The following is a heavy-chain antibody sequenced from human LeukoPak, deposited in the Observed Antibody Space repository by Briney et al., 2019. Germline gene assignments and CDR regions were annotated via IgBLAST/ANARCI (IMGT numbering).Heavy chain of an antibody. Sequence: SETLSLTCTVSGYSVTSGFYWGWIRPSPGKGLEWIGSRHHSEDTHYKPSLKSRVAIVVDTSKNQFSLQLSSVTAADTAVYYCARDRSIRQKWFVDPKVAFDYWGQGMLVTVSS. CDR1: GYSVTSGFY. D-gene: IGHD3-10*01. J-gene: IGHJ4*02. V-gene: IGHV4-38-2*02. CDR3: ARDRSIRQKWFVDPKVAFDY. CDR2: RHHSEDT.